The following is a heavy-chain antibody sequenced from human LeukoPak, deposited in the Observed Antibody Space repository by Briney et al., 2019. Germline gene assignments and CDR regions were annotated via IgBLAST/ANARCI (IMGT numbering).Heavy chain of an antibody. V-gene: IGHV3-48*03. CDR1: GFTFSSYE. D-gene: IGHD4-17*01. Sequence: GGSLRLSCAASGFTFSSYEMNWVRQAPGEGLEWVSYISSSGSTIYYADSVKGRFTISRDNAKNSLYLQMNSLRAEDTAVYYCARDLHDYGDYGPDYWGQGTLVTVSS. J-gene: IGHJ4*02. CDR2: ISSSGSTI. CDR3: ARDLHDYGDYGPDY.